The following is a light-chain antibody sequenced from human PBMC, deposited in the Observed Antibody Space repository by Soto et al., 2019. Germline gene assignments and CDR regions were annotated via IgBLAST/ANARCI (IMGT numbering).Light chain of an antibody. J-gene: IGLJ3*02. V-gene: IGLV2-14*01. CDR1: NNDIGGYNY. Sequence: QSALTQPASVSGSPGQSITISCTGTNNDIGGYNYVSWFQHHPDKAPKLIIYEVNDRPSGVSNRFSGSKSGNTASLTISGLQPEDEADYYCSSYTTNHTRVFGGGTKLTVL. CDR2: EVN. CDR3: SSYTTNHTRV.